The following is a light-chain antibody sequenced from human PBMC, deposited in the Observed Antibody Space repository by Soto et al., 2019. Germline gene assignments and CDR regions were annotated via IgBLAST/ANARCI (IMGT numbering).Light chain of an antibody. CDR3: SSYTSSNTRV. V-gene: IGLV1-51*01. CDR2: DDN. Sequence: QSVMTQPPSVSAAPGQKVTISCSGSSSNIGGNSVSWYQQLPGTAPKLLIYDDNKRPSGIPDRFSGSKSGTSATLGITGFQTGDEADYYCSSYTSSNTRVFGTGTKLTVL. CDR1: SSNIGGNS. J-gene: IGLJ1*01.